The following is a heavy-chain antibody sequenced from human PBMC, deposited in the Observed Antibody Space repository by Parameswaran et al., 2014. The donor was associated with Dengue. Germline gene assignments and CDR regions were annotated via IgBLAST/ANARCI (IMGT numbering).Heavy chain of an antibody. D-gene: IGHD3-22*01. V-gene: IGHV4-31*02. J-gene: IGHJ4*02. CDR3: ARGSGYYAGFDY. CDR2: IYYSGST. Sequence: VRQAPGKGLEWIGYIYYSGSTYYNPSLKSRVTISVDASKNQFSLKLSSVTAADTAVYYCARGSGYYAGFDYWGQGTWSPSPQ.